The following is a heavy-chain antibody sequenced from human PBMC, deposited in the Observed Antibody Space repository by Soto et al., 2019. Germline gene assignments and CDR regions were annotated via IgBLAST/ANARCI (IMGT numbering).Heavy chain of an antibody. CDR3: AKATYYYDSSGYFPFDY. Sequence: GGSLRLSCAASGFTFSSYAMSWVRQAPGKGLGWVSTISGSGGSTYYADSVKGRFTISRDNSKNTLYLQMNSLRAEDTAVYYCAKATYYYDSSGYFPFDYWGQGTLVTV. D-gene: IGHD3-22*01. CDR2: ISGSGGST. V-gene: IGHV3-23*01. J-gene: IGHJ4*02. CDR1: GFTFSSYA.